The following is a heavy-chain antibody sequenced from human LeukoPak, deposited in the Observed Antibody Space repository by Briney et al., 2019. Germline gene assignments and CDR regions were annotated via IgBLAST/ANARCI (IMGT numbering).Heavy chain of an antibody. Sequence: GGSLRLSCAASGFTFSSYAMHWVRQAPGKGLEWVAVISYDGSNKYYAGSVKGRFTISRDNSKNTLYLQMNSLRAEDTAVYYCARELAVAGDDAFNIWGQGTMVTVSS. V-gene: IGHV3-30*04. J-gene: IGHJ3*02. CDR3: ARELAVAGDDAFNI. CDR1: GFTFSSYA. CDR2: ISYDGSNK. D-gene: IGHD6-19*01.